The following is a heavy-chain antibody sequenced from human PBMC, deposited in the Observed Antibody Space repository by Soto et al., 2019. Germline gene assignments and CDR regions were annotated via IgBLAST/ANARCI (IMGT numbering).Heavy chain of an antibody. CDR1: GGSISSGDYY. CDR3: GRASKGELWVYANWFDP. Sequence: QVQLQESGPGLVKPSQTLSLTCTVSGGSISSGDYYWSWIRQPPGKGLEWIGFIYYSGGTYYKPSLKRPVYLSGDPSKNQFSLNPSPVTAPDTAVFFCGRASKGELWVYANWFDPWGPGTLVTVSS. J-gene: IGHJ5*02. D-gene: IGHD3-16*01. V-gene: IGHV4-30-4*01. CDR2: IYYSGGT.